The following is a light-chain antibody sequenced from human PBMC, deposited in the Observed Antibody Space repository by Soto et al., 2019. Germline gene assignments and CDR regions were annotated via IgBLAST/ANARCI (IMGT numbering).Light chain of an antibody. J-gene: IGLJ3*02. V-gene: IGLV1-44*01. CDR2: SDN. Sequence: QSVLTQPPSASGTPGQRVTVSCSGGSSNIARNNVNWYQQLPGTAPKLLVYSDNQRPSGVPDRFSGSKSGASAYLAISGLQSADEADYYCAVWDVSLTAWVFGGGTKLTVL. CDR3: AVWDVSLTAWV. CDR1: SSNIARNN.